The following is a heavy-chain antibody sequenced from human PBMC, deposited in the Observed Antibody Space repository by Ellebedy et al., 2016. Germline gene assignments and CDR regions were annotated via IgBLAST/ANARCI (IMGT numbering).Heavy chain of an antibody. Sequence: SQTLSLTXVISGERVSSNSAAWNWIRQSPSRGLEWLGRTYYRSTWYNDYAVSVKSRININPDTSRNQFSLHLHSVTPEDTAVYYCARDHGYYHDSSGYFPHYFDSWGQGALVTVSS. J-gene: IGHJ4*02. CDR2: TYYRSTWYN. D-gene: IGHD3-22*01. CDR3: ARDHGYYHDSSGYFPHYFDS. V-gene: IGHV6-1*01. CDR1: GERVSSNSAA.